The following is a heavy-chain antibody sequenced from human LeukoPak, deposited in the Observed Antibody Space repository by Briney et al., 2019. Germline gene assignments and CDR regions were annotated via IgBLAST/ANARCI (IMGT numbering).Heavy chain of an antibody. Sequence: GSVKVSCKASEYTFTSYAMNWVRQAPGQGLEWMGWINTNTGNPTYAQGFTGRFVFSLDTSVSTAYLQISSLKTEDTVVYYCARGIAARPNPAIDYWGQGTLVTVSS. CDR1: EYTFTSYA. D-gene: IGHD6-6*01. J-gene: IGHJ4*02. CDR3: ARGIAARPNPAIDY. CDR2: INTNTGNP. V-gene: IGHV7-4-1*02.